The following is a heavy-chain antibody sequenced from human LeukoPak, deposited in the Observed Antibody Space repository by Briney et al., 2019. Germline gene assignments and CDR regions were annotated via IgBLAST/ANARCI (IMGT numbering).Heavy chain of an antibody. J-gene: IGHJ4*02. CDR2: INAGNGNT. CDR1: GYTFTSYA. CDR3: ALGLAARPFDY. Sequence: ASVKVSCKASGYTFTSYAMHWVRQAPGQRLEWMGWINAGNGNTKYSQKFQGRVTITRDTSASTAYMELSSLRSEDTAVYCCALGLAARPFDYWGQGTLVTVPS. D-gene: IGHD6-6*01. V-gene: IGHV1-3*01.